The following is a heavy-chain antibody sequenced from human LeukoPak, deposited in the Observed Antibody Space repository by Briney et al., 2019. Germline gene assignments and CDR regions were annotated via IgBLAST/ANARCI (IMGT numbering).Heavy chain of an antibody. CDR2: ISYDGSNK. CDR3: ARDRFRSLNSKLDY. D-gene: IGHD4-11*01. V-gene: IGHV3-30-3*01. J-gene: IGHJ4*02. CDR1: GFTFSSYA. Sequence: PGGSLRLSCAASGFTFSSYAMHWVRQAPGKGLEWVAVISYDGSNKYYADSVKGRFTISRDNSKNTLYLQMNSLRAEDTAVYYCARDRFRSLNSKLDYWGQGTLVTVSS.